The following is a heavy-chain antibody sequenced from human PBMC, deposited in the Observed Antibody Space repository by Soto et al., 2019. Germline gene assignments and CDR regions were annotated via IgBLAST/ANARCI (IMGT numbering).Heavy chain of an antibody. D-gene: IGHD5-18*01. Sequence: KASETLSLTCTVSGGSISSGGYYWSWIRQHPGKGPEWIGYIYYSGSTYYNPSLKSRVTISVDTSKNQFSLKLSSVTAADTAVYYCARLRPQITYSYGYRSPWYPDYWGQGTLVTVSS. CDR2: IYYSGST. CDR1: GGSISSGGYY. J-gene: IGHJ4*02. V-gene: IGHV4-31*03. CDR3: ARLRPQITYSYGYRSPWYPDY.